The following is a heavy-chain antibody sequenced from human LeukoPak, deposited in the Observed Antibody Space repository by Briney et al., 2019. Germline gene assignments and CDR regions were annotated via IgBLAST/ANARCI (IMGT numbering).Heavy chain of an antibody. D-gene: IGHD3-22*01. CDR3: AKGYYDSSGNELAAFDI. J-gene: IGHJ3*02. CDR1: GFTFDGYA. CDR2: ISWNSGSIGYADI. Sequence: GRSLRLSCAASGFTFDGYAMHWVRQAPGKGLEWVSGISWNSGSIGYADIGYADSVKGRFTISRDNAKKSLYLQINSLRAEDTALYYCAKGYYDSSGNELAAFDIWGQGTMVTVSS. V-gene: IGHV3-9*01.